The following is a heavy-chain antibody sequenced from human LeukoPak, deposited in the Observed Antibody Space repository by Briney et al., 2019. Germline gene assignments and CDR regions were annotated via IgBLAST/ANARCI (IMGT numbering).Heavy chain of an antibody. CDR1: GFTFDDYA. CDR3: ARTGDYDFWSAYHFYYYYYMDV. D-gene: IGHD3-3*01. J-gene: IGHJ6*03. V-gene: IGHV3-43D*03. CDR2: ITWDGDNT. Sequence: GGSLRLSCAASGFTFDDYAMHWVRQPPGKGLEWVSLITWDGDNTYYTDSVKGRFTISRDNSENSLYLQMNSLRAEDTALYYCARTGDYDFWSAYHFYYYYYMDVWGKGTTVTVSS.